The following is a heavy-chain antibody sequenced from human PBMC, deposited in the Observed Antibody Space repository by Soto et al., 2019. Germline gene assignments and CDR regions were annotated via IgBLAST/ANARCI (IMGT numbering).Heavy chain of an antibody. CDR1: GFTFSSYA. V-gene: IGHV3-23*01. D-gene: IGHD3-10*01. Sequence: GGSLRLSCAASGFTFSSYAMSWVRQAPGNGLEWVSGISDSGGSTYYADSVKGRFTISRDNSKNTLYLQMNSLRAEDTAVYYCAKGTYYYGSAPYYFDYWGQGSLVTVSS. J-gene: IGHJ4*02. CDR3: AKGTYYYGSAPYYFDY. CDR2: ISDSGGST.